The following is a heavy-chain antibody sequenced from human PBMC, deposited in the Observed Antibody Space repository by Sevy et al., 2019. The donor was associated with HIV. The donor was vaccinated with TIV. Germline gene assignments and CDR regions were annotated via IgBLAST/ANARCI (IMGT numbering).Heavy chain of an antibody. CDR3: ARGLAAALLGH. D-gene: IGHD6-13*01. CDR1: GGSIRSGDYY. V-gene: IGHV4-31*03. J-gene: IGHJ4*02. Sequence: SETLSLTCTVSGGSIRSGDYYWTWVRQHPGKGLEWIGYIYYNGNTYYSPSLRRRVTMSVDTSKNQFSLKLTSVTAADTAAYYCARGLAAALLGHWGQGTLVTVSS. CDR2: IYYNGNT.